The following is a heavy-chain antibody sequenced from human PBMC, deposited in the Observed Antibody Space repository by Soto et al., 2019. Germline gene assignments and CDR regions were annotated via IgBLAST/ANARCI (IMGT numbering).Heavy chain of an antibody. CDR3: ATHHGPTTSENWFDP. J-gene: IGHJ5*02. V-gene: IGHV1-18*01. Sequence: QVHLVQSGVEVKTPGASVKVSCQASGYTFFTYDISWVRQAPGQGLELMGWISTYSGDTKYAQKFQGRVTMTTDTATTTAYLELSSLRSDDKAAYDCATHHGPTTSENWFDPWGQGTLVIVSS. D-gene: IGHD5-12*01. CDR1: GYTFFTYD. CDR2: ISTYSGDT.